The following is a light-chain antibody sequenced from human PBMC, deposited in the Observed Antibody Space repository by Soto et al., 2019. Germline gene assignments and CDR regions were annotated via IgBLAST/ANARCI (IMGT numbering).Light chain of an antibody. CDR2: AAS. J-gene: IGKJ1*01. CDR1: QSVAGY. Sequence: DIQMTQAPSSLSASVGDRVTLTCRASQSVAGYLNWYQQKPGGAPHLLIYAASTLQSGVPSRFGGYGCWRYLKVATSSLQPEDVPTYYCQQSYTSLWTVGPGSKVDIK. CDR3: QQSYTSLWT. V-gene: IGKV1-39*01.